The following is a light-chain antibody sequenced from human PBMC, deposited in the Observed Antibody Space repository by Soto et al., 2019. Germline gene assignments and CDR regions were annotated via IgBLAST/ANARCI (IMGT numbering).Light chain of an antibody. Sequence: QSDLTQPPSASGSPRQSVTISCTGTSSDVGGYNYVSWYQQHPGKAPKLMIYEVSKRPSGVPDRFSGSKSGNTASLTVSGLQAEDDVYYDCRSYAGSNNFPYVFGTGTNVTVL. J-gene: IGLJ1*01. V-gene: IGLV2-8*01. CDR3: RSYAGSNNFPYV. CDR2: EVS. CDR1: SSDVGGYNY.